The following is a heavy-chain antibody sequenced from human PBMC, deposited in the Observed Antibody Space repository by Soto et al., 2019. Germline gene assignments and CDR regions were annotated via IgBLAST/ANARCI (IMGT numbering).Heavy chain of an antibody. CDR1: GDSISTNSAG. J-gene: IGHJ4*02. V-gene: IGHV6-1*01. CDR2: TYYRSKWFT. Sequence: SQTLSLTCAISGDSISTNSAGWNWIRQSPSRGLEWLGGTYYRSKWFTDYAVSVKNRITINPDTSKNQISLQLNSVTPEDTAVYYCARGGGVLDYWGQGTLVTVSS. CDR3: ARGGGVLDY. D-gene: IGHD3-16*01.